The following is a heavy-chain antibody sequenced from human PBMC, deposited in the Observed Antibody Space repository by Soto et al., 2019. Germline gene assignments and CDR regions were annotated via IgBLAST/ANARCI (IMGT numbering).Heavy chain of an antibody. J-gene: IGHJ4*02. V-gene: IGHV4-34*01. CDR2: INHSGST. D-gene: IGHD5-12*01. CDR3: ARGRVATIGKYCFDY. Sequence: SETLSLTCAVYGGSFSGYYWSWIRQPPGKGLEWIGEINHSGSTNYNPSLKSRVTISVDTSKNQFSLKLSSVTAADTAVYYCARGRVATIGKYCFDYWGQGTLVTVSS. CDR1: GGSFSGYY.